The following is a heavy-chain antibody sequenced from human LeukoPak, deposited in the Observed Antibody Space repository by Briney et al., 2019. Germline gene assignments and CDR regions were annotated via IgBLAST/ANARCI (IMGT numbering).Heavy chain of an antibody. D-gene: IGHD1-26*01. Sequence: SETLSLTCTVSGGSIRSSTYYWGWIRQPPGKGLEWIGSIYYSGSTYYNPSLKSRVTISVDTSKNQFSLKLSSVTAADTAVYYCARLGGYSGSYLIDYWGQGTLVTVSS. J-gene: IGHJ4*02. CDR2: IYYSGST. V-gene: IGHV4-39*01. CDR3: ARLGGYSGSYLIDY. CDR1: GGSIRSSTYY.